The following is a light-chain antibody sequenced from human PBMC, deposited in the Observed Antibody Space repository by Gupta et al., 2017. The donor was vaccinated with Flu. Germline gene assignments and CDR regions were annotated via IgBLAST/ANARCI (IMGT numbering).Light chain of an antibody. V-gene: IGKV1-39*01. CDR2: ATS. CDR1: QTISTY. CDR3: QQTVSTPYT. Sequence: DIQMTQSPSSLSASVGDRVTIVCRASQTISTYLNWYHQKPGKAPKLLIYATSTLLGGVPSRFSGSGSGTEFTLTISSLQPEDFATYYCQQTVSTPYTFGQGTKLEIK. J-gene: IGKJ2*01.